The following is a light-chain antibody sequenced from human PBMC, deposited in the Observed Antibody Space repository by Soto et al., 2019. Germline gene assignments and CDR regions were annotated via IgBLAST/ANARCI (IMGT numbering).Light chain of an antibody. V-gene: IGLV2-23*03. CDR1: SSDVGSYNI. J-gene: IGLJ2*01. CDR3: CSYAGSSTFVLV. Sequence: QSVLTQPASVSGSPGQSITISCTGTSSDVGSYNIVSWYQQHPGKSPKLMIYEGSKRPSGVSNRFSGSKSGNTASLPISGLQAEDEADYYCCSYAGSSTFVLVFGGGTKLTVL. CDR2: EGS.